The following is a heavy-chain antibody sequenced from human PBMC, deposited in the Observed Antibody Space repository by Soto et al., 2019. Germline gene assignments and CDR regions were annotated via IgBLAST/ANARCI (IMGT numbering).Heavy chain of an antibody. Sequence: EVQLLESGGGLAQPAGSLRLSCAVSGITFTNYAMGWVRQAPGKGLEWVSGISGNVGSTTHYADSVKGRFTIPRDTSKTILFLQMNSLRAEDTAVYYCAKHRGFVAGPFDSWGQGTLVIVSS. CDR2: ISGNVGSTT. CDR3: AKHRGFVAGPFDS. V-gene: IGHV3-23*01. J-gene: IGHJ4*02. D-gene: IGHD6-19*01. CDR1: GITFTNYA.